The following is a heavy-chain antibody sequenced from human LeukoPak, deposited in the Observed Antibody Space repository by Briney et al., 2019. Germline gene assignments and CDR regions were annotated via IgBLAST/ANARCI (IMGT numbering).Heavy chain of an antibody. CDR2: IIPIFGTA. D-gene: IGHD3-22*01. Sequence: SVKVSCKASGGTFSSYAISWVRQAPGQGLEWMGGIIPIFGTANYAQKFQGRVTITADESTSTAYMELSSLRSEDTAVYYCALKYYYDSSGYYSHWGQGTLVTVSS. J-gene: IGHJ4*02. V-gene: IGHV1-69*01. CDR1: GGTFSSYA. CDR3: ALKYYYDSSGYYSH.